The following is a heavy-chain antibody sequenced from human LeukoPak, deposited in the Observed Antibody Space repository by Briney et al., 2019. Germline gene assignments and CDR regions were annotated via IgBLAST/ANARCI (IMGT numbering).Heavy chain of an antibody. V-gene: IGHV4-34*01. CDR1: GFTFSGHS. CDR3: ARRTYYYYGMDV. Sequence: GSLRLAWAASGFTFSGHSMTWVRQTPGKGLEWIGEINHSGSTNYNPSLKSRVTRSGDTPKNQFSLKLSSVTAADTAVYYCARRTYYYYGMDVWGQGTTVTVSS. J-gene: IGHJ6*02. CDR2: INHSGST.